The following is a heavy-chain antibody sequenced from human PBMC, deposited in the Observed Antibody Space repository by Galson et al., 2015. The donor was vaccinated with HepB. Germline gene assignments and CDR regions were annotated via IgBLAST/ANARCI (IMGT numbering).Heavy chain of an antibody. D-gene: IGHD2-15*01. CDR3: ARVRVGCSGGSCHQDWYFDL. V-gene: IGHV3-11*06. J-gene: IGHJ2*01. CDR1: GFTFSDYY. Sequence: SLRLSCAASGFTFSDYYMSWIRQAPGKGLEWVSYISSSSSYTNYADSVKGRFTISRDNAKNSLYLQMNSLRAEDTAVYYCARVRVGCSGGSCHQDWYFDLWGRGTLVTVSS. CDR2: ISSSSSYT.